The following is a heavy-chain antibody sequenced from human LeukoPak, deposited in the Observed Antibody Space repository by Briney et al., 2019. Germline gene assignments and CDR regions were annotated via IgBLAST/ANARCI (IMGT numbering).Heavy chain of an antibody. CDR3: ARDLGDSSGWYVPVYYYYGMDV. CDR2: IWYDGSNK. CDR1: GFTFSSYG. D-gene: IGHD6-19*01. J-gene: IGHJ6*02. Sequence: GGSLRLSCAASGFTFSSYGMHWVRQAPGKGLEWVAVIWYDGSNKYYADSVKGRFTISRDNSKNTLYLQMNSLRAEDTAVYYCARDLGDSSGWYVPVYYYYGMDVWGQGTTVTVSS. V-gene: IGHV3-33*01.